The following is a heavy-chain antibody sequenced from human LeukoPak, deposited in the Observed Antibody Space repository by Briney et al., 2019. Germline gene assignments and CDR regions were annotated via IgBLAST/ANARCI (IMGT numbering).Heavy chain of an antibody. CDR1: GFTFDEHG. V-gene: IGHV3-20*04. D-gene: IGHD4-11*01. CDR3: ARVQRWGYSNYFDY. Sequence: GGSLRLSWAAAGFTFDEHGMSWLRQAPEKGLEWVSGINWNGASTGYADSVKGRFTISRDNAKNSLYLQMNSLRAEDTALYYCARVQRWGYSNYFDYWGQGTLVTVSS. J-gene: IGHJ4*02. CDR2: INWNGAST.